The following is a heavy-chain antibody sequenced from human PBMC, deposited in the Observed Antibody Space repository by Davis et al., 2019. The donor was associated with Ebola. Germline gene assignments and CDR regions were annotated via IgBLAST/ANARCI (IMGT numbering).Heavy chain of an antibody. CDR3: TSSYYGPDAFDI. J-gene: IGHJ3*02. CDR1: GGSFSGYY. D-gene: IGHD2/OR15-2a*01. Sequence: SETLSLTCAVYGGSFSGYYWSWIRQPPGKGLEWIGEINHSGSTNYNPSLKSRFTISVDTSKNQFSLKLSSVTAADTAVYYCTSSYYGPDAFDIWGQGTMVTVSS. CDR2: INHSGST. V-gene: IGHV4-34*01.